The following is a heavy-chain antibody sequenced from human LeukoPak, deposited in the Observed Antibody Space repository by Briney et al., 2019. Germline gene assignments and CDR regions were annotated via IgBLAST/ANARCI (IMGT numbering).Heavy chain of an antibody. CDR2: INHSGST. CDR1: GGSFNDYY. D-gene: IGHD1-1*01. Sequence: SETLSLTCAVYGGSFNDYYWSWIRQPPGKGLEWIGEINHSGSTNYNPSLKSRVTISVDTPKNQFSLKLSSVTAADTAVYYCARRVYNWNDALDWFDPWGQGTLVAVSS. J-gene: IGHJ5*02. V-gene: IGHV4-34*01. CDR3: ARRVYNWNDALDWFDP.